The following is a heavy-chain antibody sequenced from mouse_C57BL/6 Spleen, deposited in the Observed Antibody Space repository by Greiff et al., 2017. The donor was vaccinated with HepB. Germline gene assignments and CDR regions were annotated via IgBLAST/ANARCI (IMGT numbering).Heavy chain of an antibody. CDR2: IRLKSDNYAT. CDR1: GFTFSNYW. CDR3: TKIYGSSYGYYAMDY. J-gene: IGHJ4*01. Sequence: EVKLQESGGGLVQPGGSMKLSCVASGFTFSNYWMNWVRQSPETGLEWVAQIRLKSDNYATHYAESVPGRFTISRDDFKGSVYLQMDNLRAEDTGIYYCTKIYGSSYGYYAMDYWGQGTSVTVSS. D-gene: IGHD1-1*01. V-gene: IGHV6-3*01.